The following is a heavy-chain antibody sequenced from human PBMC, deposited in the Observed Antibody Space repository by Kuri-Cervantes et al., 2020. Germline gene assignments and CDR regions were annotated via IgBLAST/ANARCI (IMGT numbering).Heavy chain of an antibody. J-gene: IGHJ5*02. CDR1: GFSLSNARMG. CDR3: APQRGSGINWFDP. CDR2: IFSNDEK. V-gene: IGHV2-26*01. D-gene: IGHD6-19*01. Sequence: SGPTLVKPTETLTLTCTVSGFSLSNARMGVSWIRQPPGKALEWLAHIFSNDEKSYSTSLKSRLTISKDTSKNQVVLTMTNMDPVDTATYYCAPQRGSGINWFDPWGQGTLVTVSS.